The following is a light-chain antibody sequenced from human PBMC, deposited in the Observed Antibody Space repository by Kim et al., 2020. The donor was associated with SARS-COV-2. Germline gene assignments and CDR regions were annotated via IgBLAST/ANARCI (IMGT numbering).Light chain of an antibody. CDR3: QQYNTYSRT. CDR1: QSISSW. CDR2: DAS. J-gene: IGKJ1*01. V-gene: IGKV1-5*01. Sequence: GDRVTITCRASQSISSWLAWYQQKPGKAPRLLIYDASSLESGVPSRFSGSGSMTEFTLTISSLQPDDFATYYCQQYNTYSRTFG.